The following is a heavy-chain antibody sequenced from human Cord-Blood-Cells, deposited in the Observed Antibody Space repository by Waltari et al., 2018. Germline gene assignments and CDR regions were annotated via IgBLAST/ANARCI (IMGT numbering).Heavy chain of an antibody. D-gene: IGHD2-21*02. CDR3: AREFPPGDSTAN. Sequence: EVQLVESGGGLVKPGGSLRLSCAASGFTFSSYSMNWVRQAPGKGLEWVSSMCSSSSYIYYADSVKGRFTISRDNAKNSLYLQMNSLRAEDTAVYYCAREFPPGDSTANWGQGTLVTVSS. V-gene: IGHV3-21*01. J-gene: IGHJ4*02. CDR1: GFTFSSYS. CDR2: MCSSSSYI.